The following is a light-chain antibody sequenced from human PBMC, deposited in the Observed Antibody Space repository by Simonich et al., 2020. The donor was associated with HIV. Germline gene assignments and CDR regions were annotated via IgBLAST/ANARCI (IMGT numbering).Light chain of an antibody. J-gene: IGKJ4*01. V-gene: IGKV3-11*01. CDR3: QQRSNWPLT. Sequence: EIVLTQSPATLSLSPGERATLSCRASQSVSSYLARYQHKPGQAPRLLIYDASNRATGIPARFSGSWSGTDFTLTISSLEPEDFAVYYCQQRSNWPLTFGGGTKVEIK. CDR1: QSVSSY. CDR2: DAS.